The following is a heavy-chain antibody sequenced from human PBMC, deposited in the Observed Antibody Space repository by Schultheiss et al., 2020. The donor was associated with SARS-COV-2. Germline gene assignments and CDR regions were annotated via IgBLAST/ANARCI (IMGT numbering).Heavy chain of an antibody. CDR2: INPNSGGT. D-gene: IGHD3-22*01. Sequence: GESLKISCKASGYTFTGYYMHWVRQAPGQGLEWMGWINPNSGGTNYAQKFQGRVTMTRDTSISTAYMELSRLRSDDTAVYYCARDHLEAYYDSSGYPYGMDVWGQGTTVTVSS. V-gene: IGHV1-2*02. CDR1: GYTFTGYY. J-gene: IGHJ6*02. CDR3: ARDHLEAYYDSSGYPYGMDV.